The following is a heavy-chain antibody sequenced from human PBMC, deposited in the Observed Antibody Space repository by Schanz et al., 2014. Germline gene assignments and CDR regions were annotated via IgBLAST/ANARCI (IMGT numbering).Heavy chain of an antibody. D-gene: IGHD3-10*01. CDR3: ARPALWFGDNCFDP. CDR1: GFTFSSYS. V-gene: IGHV3-48*01. J-gene: IGHJ5*02. Sequence: EVHLLESGGGLVQPGGSLRLSCAASGFTFSSYSMNWVRQAPGKGLEWVSYISSSSSTRYYADSVKGRFTISRDNAKNSLFLQMNSLRAEDTAVYYCARPALWFGDNCFDPWGQGTLVTVSA. CDR2: ISSSSSTR.